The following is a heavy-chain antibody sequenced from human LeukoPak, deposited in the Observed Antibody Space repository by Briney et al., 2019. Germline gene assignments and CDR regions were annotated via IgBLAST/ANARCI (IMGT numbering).Heavy chain of an antibody. D-gene: IGHD4-17*01. CDR3: AREGIRTVTTRRLDS. Sequence: SVKVSCKASGGTFSSYAISWVRQAPGQGLEWMGRIIPIFGTANYAQKFQGRVTITTDESTSTAYMELSSLRSEDTAVYYCAREGIRTVTTRRLDSWGQGTLVTVSS. V-gene: IGHV1-69*05. J-gene: IGHJ5*01. CDR2: IIPIFGTA. CDR1: GGTFSSYA.